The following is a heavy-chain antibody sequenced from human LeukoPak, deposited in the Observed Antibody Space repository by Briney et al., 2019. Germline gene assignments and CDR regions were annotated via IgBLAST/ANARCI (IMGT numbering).Heavy chain of an antibody. V-gene: IGHV3-9*01. CDR1: GFTFDDYA. D-gene: IGHD5-12*01. Sequence: GGSLRLSCAASGFTFDDYAMHWVRQAPGKGLEWVSGISWNSGSIGYADSVKGRFTIPRDNAKNSLYLQMNSLRAEDTALYYCAKLVGRGGGYFSFVDYWGQGTLVTVSS. CDR2: ISWNSGSI. J-gene: IGHJ4*02. CDR3: AKLVGRGGGYFSFVDY.